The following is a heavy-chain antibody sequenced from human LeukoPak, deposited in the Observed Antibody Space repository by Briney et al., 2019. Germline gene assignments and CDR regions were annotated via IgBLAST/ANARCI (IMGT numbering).Heavy chain of an antibody. Sequence: GGSLRLSCAASGFTFSSYEMNWVRQAPGKGLEWVSYISSSGSTIYYADSVKGRFTISRDNAKNSLYLQMNSLRAEDTAVYYCARTPGYHYYYMDVWGKGTTVTVSS. V-gene: IGHV3-48*03. CDR3: ARTPGYHYYYMDV. CDR2: ISSSGSTI. CDR1: GFTFSSYE. J-gene: IGHJ6*03.